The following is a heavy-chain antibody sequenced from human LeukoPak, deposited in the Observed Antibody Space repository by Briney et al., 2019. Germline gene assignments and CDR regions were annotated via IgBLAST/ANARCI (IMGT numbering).Heavy chain of an antibody. J-gene: IGHJ4*02. Sequence: ASVKVSCKASGYTFTGYHIHWVRQAPGQGLEWMWRINPYSGDTNFAQKFQGRVTMTRDTSITTAYMDLSSLTPDDTAVYYCAGRPKTDCTSCSYDYWGQGTLVTASS. CDR2: INPYSGDT. CDR3: AGRPKTDCTSCSYDY. CDR1: GYTFTGYH. V-gene: IGHV1-2*06. D-gene: IGHD2-2*01.